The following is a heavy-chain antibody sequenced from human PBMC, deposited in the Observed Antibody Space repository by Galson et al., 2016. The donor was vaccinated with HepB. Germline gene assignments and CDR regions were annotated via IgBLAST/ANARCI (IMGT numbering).Heavy chain of an antibody. D-gene: IGHD1-1*01. CDR2: ISVYRTI. CDR3: ARSVEGHFDY. Sequence: SLRLSCAASGFTFSSYSMNWVRQAPGKGLEWVSYISVYRTIYYADSVKGRFTISGDNARNSLYLQMNTLRADDTAVYYCARSVEGHFDYWGQGILVTVSS. J-gene: IGHJ4*02. CDR1: GFTFSSYS. V-gene: IGHV3-48*04.